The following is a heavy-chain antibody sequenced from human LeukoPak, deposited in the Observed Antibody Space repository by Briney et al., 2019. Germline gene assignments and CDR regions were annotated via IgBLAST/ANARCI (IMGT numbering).Heavy chain of an antibody. V-gene: IGHV3-33*06. CDR3: ANEIRPNDY. CDR1: GFRFSSYD. J-gene: IGHJ4*02. Sequence: PGGSLRLSCAASGFRFSSYDMHWVRQAPGKGLEWVAIVWYDGSNEYHAHSVKGRLTISRDNSKNTLYLQMDSLRAEDTAVYYCANEIRPNDYWGQGTLVTVSS. CDR2: VWYDGSNE. D-gene: IGHD3-10*01.